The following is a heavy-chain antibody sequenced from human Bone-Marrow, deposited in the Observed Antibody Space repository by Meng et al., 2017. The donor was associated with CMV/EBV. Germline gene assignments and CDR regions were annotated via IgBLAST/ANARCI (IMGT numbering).Heavy chain of an antibody. J-gene: IGHJ3*02. CDR3: ARDSLNYYGSSGYYYEPNAFDI. CDR1: GFTFSSYS. Sequence: GESLKISCAASGFTFSSYSMNWVRQAPGKGLEWVSSISSSSSYIYYADSVKGRFTISRDNAKNSLYLQMNSLRAEDTAVYYCARDSLNYYGSSGYYYEPNAFDIWGQGTMVTVSS. V-gene: IGHV3-21*01. D-gene: IGHD3-22*01. CDR2: ISSSSSYI.